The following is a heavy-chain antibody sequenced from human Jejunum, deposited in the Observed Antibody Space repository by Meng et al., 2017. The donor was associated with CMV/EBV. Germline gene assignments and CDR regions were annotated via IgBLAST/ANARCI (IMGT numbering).Heavy chain of an antibody. CDR2: IITSGST. V-gene: IGHV4-4*07. D-gene: IGHD3-16*01. CDR3: AKGYGNSFEY. CDR1: GGSFTTYY. J-gene: IGHJ4*02. Sequence: VQRQESGAGVVKPSETLSLACTVSGGSFTTYYWSWIRQRAGKGLEWIGRIITSGSTNYNPSLRSRVIMSVDTSKNQFFLKLRSVTAADTAVYFCAKGYGNSFEYWGQGSLVTVSS.